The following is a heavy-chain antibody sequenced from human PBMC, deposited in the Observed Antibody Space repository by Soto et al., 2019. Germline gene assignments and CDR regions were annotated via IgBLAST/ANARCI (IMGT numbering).Heavy chain of an antibody. CDR3: AKIPGPP. Sequence: GGSLRLSCAASGFTFDDYAMHWVRQAPGKGLEWVSGISWNSGSIGYADSVKGRFTISRDNAKNSLYLQMDSLRAEDTALYYCAKIPGPPWGQGTLVTVSS. J-gene: IGHJ5*02. CDR2: ISWNSGSI. V-gene: IGHV3-9*01. CDR1: GFTFDDYA.